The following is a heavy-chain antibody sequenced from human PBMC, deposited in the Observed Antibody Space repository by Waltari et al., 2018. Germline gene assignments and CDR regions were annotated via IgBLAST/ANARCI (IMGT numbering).Heavy chain of an antibody. D-gene: IGHD2-21*02. Sequence: QVQLQQWGAGLLKPSETLSLTCAVYGGSFSGYYWSWIRQPPGKGLEWIGEIKHSGSTNYNPSLKSRVTISVDTSKNQFSLKLSSVTAADTAVYYCASPLRTATLDYWGQGTLVTVSS. CDR3: ASPLRTATLDY. J-gene: IGHJ4*02. CDR1: GGSFSGYY. V-gene: IGHV4-34*01. CDR2: IKHSGST.